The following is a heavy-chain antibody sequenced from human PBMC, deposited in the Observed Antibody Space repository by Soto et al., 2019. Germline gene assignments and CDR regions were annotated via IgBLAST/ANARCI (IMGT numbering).Heavy chain of an antibody. CDR1: GFTFSSYA. D-gene: IGHD6-19*01. CDR3: AKEAVSGWYYFDY. Sequence: EVQLLESGGGLLQPGGSLRLSCAASGFTFSSYAISWGRQAPGKGLEWVSTISGSGGSTYYADSLKGRFTISRDNSKNTLFLQMSSQRAEDTAVYYCAKEAVSGWYYFDYWGPGTLVTVSS. V-gene: IGHV3-23*01. J-gene: IGHJ4*02. CDR2: ISGSGGST.